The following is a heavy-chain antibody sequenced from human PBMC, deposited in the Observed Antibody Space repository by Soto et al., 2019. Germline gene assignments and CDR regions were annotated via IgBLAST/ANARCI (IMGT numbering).Heavy chain of an antibody. J-gene: IGHJ4*02. CDR2: IYQSGTT. D-gene: IGHD3-22*01. Sequence: SETLSLTCSVSCGSVRSGSYYWTWIRQPPGKGLEWIGYIYQSGTTNYNASLKSRVTISIDTSKNQFLLKLNSVTAAETAVYYCARDSSGRPDYWGQGTVVTVSS. CDR1: CGSVRSGSYY. CDR3: ARDSSGRPDY. V-gene: IGHV4-61*01.